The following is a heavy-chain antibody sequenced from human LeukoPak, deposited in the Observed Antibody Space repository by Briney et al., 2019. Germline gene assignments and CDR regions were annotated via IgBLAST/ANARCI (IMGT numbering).Heavy chain of an antibody. CDR1: GYTFTSYD. V-gene: IGHV1-8*01. D-gene: IGHD3-10*01. Sequence: ASVKVSCKASGYTFTSYDINWVRQATGQGLEWMGWMNPNSGNTGYAQKFQGRVTMTRNTSISTAYMELSSLRSEDTAVYYCARAGITMVRGVITTRRWFDPWGQGTLVTVSS. CDR3: ARAGITMVRGVITTRRWFDP. J-gene: IGHJ5*02. CDR2: MNPNSGNT.